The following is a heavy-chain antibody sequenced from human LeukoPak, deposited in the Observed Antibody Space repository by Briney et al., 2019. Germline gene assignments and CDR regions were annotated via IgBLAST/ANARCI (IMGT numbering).Heavy chain of an antibody. CDR2: ISYDGSNK. J-gene: IGHJ4*02. CDR1: GLTFSIYA. D-gene: IGHD3-10*01. CDR3: ARDSPIWFGELLIFDY. Sequence: GASLRLSCAASGLTFSIYAMGWVRQPPGKGLEWVAVISYDGSNKYYADSVKGRFTISRDNSKNSLYLQMNSLRAEDTAVYYCARDSPIWFGELLIFDYWGQGTLVTFSS. V-gene: IGHV3-30-3*01.